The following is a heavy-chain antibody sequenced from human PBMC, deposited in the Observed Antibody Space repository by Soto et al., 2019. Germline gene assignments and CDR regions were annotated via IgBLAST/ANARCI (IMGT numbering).Heavy chain of an antibody. J-gene: IGHJ3*02. Sequence: PGGSLRLSCAASGFTFSSYSMNWVRQAPGKGLEWVSYISSSSSTIYYADSVKGRFTISRDNAKNSLYLQMNSLRDEDTAVYYCARVVVIWSGYLGDAFDIWGQGTMVTVSS. V-gene: IGHV3-48*02. CDR2: ISSSSSTI. D-gene: IGHD3-3*01. CDR1: GFTFSSYS. CDR3: ARVVVIWSGYLGDAFDI.